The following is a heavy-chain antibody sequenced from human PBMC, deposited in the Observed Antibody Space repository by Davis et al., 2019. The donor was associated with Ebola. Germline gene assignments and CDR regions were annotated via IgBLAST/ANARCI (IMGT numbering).Heavy chain of an antibody. CDR1: GYTFTSYG. V-gene: IGHV1-18*01. CDR2: ISAYNGNT. J-gene: IGHJ3*02. Sequence: ASVKVSCKASGYTFTSYGISWVRQAPGQGLEWMGWISAYNGNTNYAQKLQGRVTMTTDTSTSTAYMELRSLRSDDTAVYYCARDRAVAGPHKLDAFDIWGQGTMVTVSS. D-gene: IGHD6-19*01. CDR3: ARDRAVAGPHKLDAFDI.